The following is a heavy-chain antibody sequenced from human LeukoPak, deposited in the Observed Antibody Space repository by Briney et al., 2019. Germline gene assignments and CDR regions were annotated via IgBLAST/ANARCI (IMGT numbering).Heavy chain of an antibody. J-gene: IGHJ6*03. V-gene: IGHV4-34*01. Sequence: SETLSLTCAVYGGSFSGYYWSWIRQPPGKGLEWIGEINHSGNTNYNPSLKSRVTISVDTSKNQFSLKLSSVTAADTAVYYCARDYYYYYMDVWGKGTTVTVSS. CDR3: ARDYYYYYMDV. CDR1: GGSFSGYY. CDR2: INHSGNT.